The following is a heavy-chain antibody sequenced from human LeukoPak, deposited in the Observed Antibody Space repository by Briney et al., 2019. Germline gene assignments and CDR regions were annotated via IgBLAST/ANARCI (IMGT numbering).Heavy chain of an antibody. J-gene: IGHJ4*02. V-gene: IGHV3-30*18. D-gene: IGHD5-24*01. CDR3: AKDLGWLQFPDY. Sequence: PGGSLRLSCVASGFTFSSYGMHWVRQAPGKGLEWVAVISYDGSNKYYADSVKGRFTISRDDSKNTLYLQMNSLRAEDTAVCYCAKDLGWLQFPDYWGQGTLVTVSS. CDR1: GFTFSSYG. CDR2: ISYDGSNK.